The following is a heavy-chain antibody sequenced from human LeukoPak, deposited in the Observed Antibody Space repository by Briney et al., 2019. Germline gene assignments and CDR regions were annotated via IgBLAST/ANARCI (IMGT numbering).Heavy chain of an antibody. Sequence: GGSLRLSCAASGFTFSSYAMSWVRQAPEKGLEWVSVISDSGGSTYYADSVKGRFTISRDNSKNTLYLQMNSLRADDTAVYYCAKRRWLGGIGVADPFDYWGQGTLVTVSS. CDR3: AKRRWLGGIGVADPFDY. V-gene: IGHV3-23*01. J-gene: IGHJ4*02. CDR2: ISDSGGST. CDR1: GFTFSSYA. D-gene: IGHD6-19*01.